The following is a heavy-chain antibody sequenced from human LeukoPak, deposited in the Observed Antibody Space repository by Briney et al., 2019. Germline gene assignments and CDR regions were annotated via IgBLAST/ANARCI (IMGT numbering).Heavy chain of an antibody. Sequence: PSETLSLTCAVSGGSISSGSYSWSWIRQPPGKGLEWIGYIYPRGSTYYNPSLKSRVILSLDKSANQFSLNLSSVTAADTAVYYCARFSPRAMGNYLDFWGQGTFVTVSS. V-gene: IGHV4-30-2*01. CDR3: ARFSPRAMGNYLDF. CDR1: GGSISSGSYS. J-gene: IGHJ4*02. CDR2: IYPRGST. D-gene: IGHD7-27*01.